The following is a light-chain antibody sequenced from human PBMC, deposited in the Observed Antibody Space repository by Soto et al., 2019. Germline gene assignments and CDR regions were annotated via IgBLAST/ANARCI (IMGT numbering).Light chain of an antibody. J-gene: IGLJ1*01. V-gene: IGLV2-8*01. Sequence: QSVLTQPPSASGSPGQSVTISCTGTSRDIGGYDFVSWYQQYPGKAPQLIISEVNQRPSGVPDRFSGSKSGNTASLTISGLQSEDEADYYCLAYAGRTTLVFGNGTKVTVL. CDR1: SRDIGGYDF. CDR3: LAYAGRTTLV. CDR2: EVN.